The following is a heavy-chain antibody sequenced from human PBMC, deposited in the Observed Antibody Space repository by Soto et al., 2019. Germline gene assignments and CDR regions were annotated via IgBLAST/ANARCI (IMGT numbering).Heavy chain of an antibody. J-gene: IGHJ4*02. V-gene: IGHV5-51*01. CDR2: IYPSDSDT. CDR1: GYNFAGYW. CDR3: ARGGVSTRTFDY. Sequence: PGESLKISSKGSGYNFAGYWIAWVRQMPGKGLELMGLIYPSDSDTRYRPSFQGQVTISADKSISSAYLQWSSLRASDTAMYYCARGGVSTRTFDYWGQGTPVTVSS. D-gene: IGHD3-3*01.